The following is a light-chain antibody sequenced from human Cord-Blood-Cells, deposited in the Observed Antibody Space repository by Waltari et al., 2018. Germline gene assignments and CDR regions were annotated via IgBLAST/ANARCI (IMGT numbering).Light chain of an antibody. Sequence: QSALTQPAPVPGSLGRPTTFSGTETSGMFGGLNLSPWYQKTPGKAPQTMVYEASKRPSGVPNRFTGSKSGNTASLTSPGLQAEDEADDYCCSYAGSSTFGVFGGGTKLTFL. CDR2: EAS. V-gene: IGLV2-23*02. CDR1: SGMFGGLNL. CDR3: CSYAGSSTFGV. J-gene: IGLJ3*02.